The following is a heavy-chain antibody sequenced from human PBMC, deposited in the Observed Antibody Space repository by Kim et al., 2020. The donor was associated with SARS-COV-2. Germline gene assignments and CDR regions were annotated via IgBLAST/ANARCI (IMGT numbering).Heavy chain of an antibody. J-gene: IGHJ6*01. V-gene: IGHV4-34*01. Sequence: SETLSLTCAVYGGSFSGYYWSWIRQPPGKGLEWIGEINHSGSTNYNPSLKSRVTISVDTSKNQFSLKLSSVTAADTAVYYCARDRYSSSWYDYQVYYYYGMDVWGQGTTVTVSS. CDR2: INHSGST. CDR1: GGSFSGYY. CDR3: ARDRYSSSWYDYQVYYYYGMDV. D-gene: IGHD6-13*01.